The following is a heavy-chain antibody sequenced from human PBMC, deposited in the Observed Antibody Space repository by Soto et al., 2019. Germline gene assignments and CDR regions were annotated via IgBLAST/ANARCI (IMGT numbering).Heavy chain of an antibody. D-gene: IGHD6-19*01. J-gene: IGHJ4*02. Sequence: EVQLLESGGGLVQPGGSLRLSCAASGFTFSSYAMSWVRQAPGKGLEWVSAISGSGGSTYYADAVKGRFTIARDNSKNTLYLQMNSLRAADTAVYYCAAGSRRIAVAGVDYWGQGTLVTVSS. CDR1: GFTFSSYA. CDR3: AAGSRRIAVAGVDY. CDR2: ISGSGGST. V-gene: IGHV3-23*01.